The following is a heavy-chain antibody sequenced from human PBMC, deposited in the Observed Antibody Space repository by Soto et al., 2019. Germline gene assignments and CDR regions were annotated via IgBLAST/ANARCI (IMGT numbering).Heavy chain of an antibody. D-gene: IGHD6-13*01. V-gene: IGHV4-39*01. J-gene: IGHJ4*02. CDR3: TRYEGGAAADRPLDV. CDR1: GGSIRSSTYY. Sequence: PSETLSLTCTVSGGSIRSSTYYWGWIRQPPGKGLEWIGSIYYSGSTHYNPSLKSRVTMSVDTSTNQFSLKLNSVTAADTAVYYCTRYEGGAAADRPLDVWGQGTLVTVAS. CDR2: IYYSGST.